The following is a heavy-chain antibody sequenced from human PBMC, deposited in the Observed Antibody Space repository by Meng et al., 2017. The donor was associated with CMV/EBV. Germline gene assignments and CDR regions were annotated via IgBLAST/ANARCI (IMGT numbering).Heavy chain of an antibody. Sequence: LSLTCAASGFTFSSYAMSWVRQAPGKGLEWVSVIYSGGSSTYYADSVKGRFTISRDNSKNTLYLQMNSLRAEDTAVYYCARDLTGSYSAWGQGTLVTVSS. J-gene: IGHJ4*02. V-gene: IGHV3-23*03. CDR3: ARDLTGSYSA. CDR2: IYSGGSST. D-gene: IGHD1-26*01. CDR1: GFTFSSYA.